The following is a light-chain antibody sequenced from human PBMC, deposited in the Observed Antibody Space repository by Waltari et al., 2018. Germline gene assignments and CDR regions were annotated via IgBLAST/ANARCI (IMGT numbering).Light chain of an antibody. CDR2: DIT. V-gene: IGLV2-23*02. Sequence: CYKHHPGRAPRLWIYDITQRPSGIADRFSGSKSGKTASLTISGLQADDEADYHCCSFAGYGIYVFGSGTHVTVL. J-gene: IGLJ1*01. CDR3: CSFAGYGIYV.